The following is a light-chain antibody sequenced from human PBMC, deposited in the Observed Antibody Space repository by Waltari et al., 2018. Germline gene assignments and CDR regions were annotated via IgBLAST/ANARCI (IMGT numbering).Light chain of an antibody. J-gene: IGLJ3*02. CDR3: LLYDGSDQV. CDR2: STT. CDR1: AGAVTSGNY. Sequence: QTVVTQEPSLTVSPGGAVTLTCASSAGAVTSGNYPNWIQQNPGQVPRSLIHSTTNRHSWTHARFAGSLLGGKAALTLSGVQPEDEAEYYCLLYDGSDQVFGGGTKLTVL. V-gene: IGLV7-43*01.